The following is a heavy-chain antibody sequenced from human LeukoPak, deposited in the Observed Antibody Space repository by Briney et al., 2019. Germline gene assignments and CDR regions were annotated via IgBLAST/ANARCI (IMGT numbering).Heavy chain of an antibody. V-gene: IGHV3-23*01. J-gene: IGHJ4*02. CDR1: GFTFSNYA. CDR2: VFGTGTST. D-gene: IGHD1-1*01. CDR3: ARTSNYWSPYFDY. Sequence: GGSLRLSCAASGFTFSNYAMSWVRQAPGKGLEWVSSVFGTGTSTYYADSVKGRFTISRDNSKNTVYLQMNSLRAEDTAVYYSARTSNYWSPYFDYWGQGALVTVSS.